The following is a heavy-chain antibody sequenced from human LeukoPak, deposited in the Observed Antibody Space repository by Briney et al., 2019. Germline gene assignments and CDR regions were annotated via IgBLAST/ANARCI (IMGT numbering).Heavy chain of an antibody. CDR3: ARGVPAAVTNYFDY. V-gene: IGHV4-30-2*01. J-gene: IGHJ4*02. CDR2: IYDSGSK. CDR1: GGSISSGGYS. D-gene: IGHD2-2*01. Sequence: SQTLSLTCAVSGGSISSGGYSWSWIRQPPGKGLEWIGYIYDSGSKYYNPSLKSRVTISVDKSKNQFSLNLSSVTAADTAVYYCARGVPAAVTNYFDYWGQGTLVTVSS.